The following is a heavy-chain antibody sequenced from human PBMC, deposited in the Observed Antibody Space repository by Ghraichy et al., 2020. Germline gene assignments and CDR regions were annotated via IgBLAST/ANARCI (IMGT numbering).Heavy chain of an antibody. CDR1: GFTFDDYA. V-gene: IGHV3-9*01. CDR3: ARRQANWKYYFDY. Sequence: GGSLRLSCAASGFTFDDYAMHWVRQAPGKGLEWVSGISWDGANIGYADSVKGRFTISRDNAKNSLYLQMNSLRAEDTALYYCARRQANWKYYFDYWGQGTLVTVSS. CDR2: ISWDGANI. J-gene: IGHJ4*02. D-gene: IGHD1-20*01.